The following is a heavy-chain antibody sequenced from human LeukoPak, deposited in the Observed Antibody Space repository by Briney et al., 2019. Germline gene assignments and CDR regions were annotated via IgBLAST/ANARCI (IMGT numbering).Heavy chain of an antibody. CDR2: INPSGGST. CDR1: GYTFTSYY. CDR3: ARALGYCSSTSCYTLDY. V-gene: IGHV1-46*03. Sequence: ASVEVSCKASGYTFTSYYMHWVRQAPGQGLEWMGIINPSGGSTSYAQKFQGRVTMTRDTSTSTVYMELSSLRSEDTAVYYCARALGYCSSTSCYTLDYWGQGTLVTVSS. J-gene: IGHJ4*02. D-gene: IGHD2-2*02.